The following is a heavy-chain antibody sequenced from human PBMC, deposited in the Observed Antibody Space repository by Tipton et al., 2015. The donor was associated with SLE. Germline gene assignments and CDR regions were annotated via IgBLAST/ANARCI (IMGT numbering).Heavy chain of an antibody. J-gene: IGHJ4*02. CDR3: ARGGIYHDYSGNFDF. D-gene: IGHD3-22*01. V-gene: IGHV4-59*01. CDR1: GDSISWSY. CDR2: IYDTGAT. Sequence: TLSLTCSVSGDSISWSYWNNSYCSWIRQPPGKGLEWIGNIYDTGATQYNPSLKSRVTISLDPSKSQFSLRLSSVTAADTAIYYCARGGIYHDYSGNFDFWGQGTLVTASS.